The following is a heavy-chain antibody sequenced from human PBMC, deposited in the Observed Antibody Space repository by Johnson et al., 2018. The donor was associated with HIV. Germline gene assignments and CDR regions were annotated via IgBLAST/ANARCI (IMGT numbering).Heavy chain of an antibody. CDR3: ARDTSIAAARAFDI. CDR1: VFTFSSYG. J-gene: IGHJ3*02. D-gene: IGHD6-6*01. V-gene: IGHV3-30*03. CDR2: ISYDGSNK. Sequence: QVQLVESGGGVVQPGRSLRLSCAASVFTFSSYGMHWVRQAPGKGLEWVAVISYDGSNKYYADSVKGRFSISRDNSKNTLHLQMNSLRAEDTAVYYCARDTSIAAARAFDIWGQGTMVTVSS.